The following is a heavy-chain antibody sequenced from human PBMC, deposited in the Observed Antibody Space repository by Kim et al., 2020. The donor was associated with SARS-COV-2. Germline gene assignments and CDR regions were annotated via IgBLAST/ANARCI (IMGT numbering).Heavy chain of an antibody. J-gene: IGHJ6*02. Sequence: ASVKVSCKASGYTFTSYDINWVRQATGQGLEWMGWMNPNSGNTGYAQKFQGRVTMTRNTSISTAYMELSSLRSEDTAVYYCARGQLFPAPRYYYYYGMDVWGQGTTVTVSS. V-gene: IGHV1-8*01. D-gene: IGHD5-18*01. CDR1: GYTFTSYD. CDR3: ARGQLFPAPRYYYYYGMDV. CDR2: MNPNSGNT.